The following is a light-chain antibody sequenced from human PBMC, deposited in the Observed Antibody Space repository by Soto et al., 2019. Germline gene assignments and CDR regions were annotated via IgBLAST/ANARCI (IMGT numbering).Light chain of an antibody. CDR1: QSISSW. V-gene: IGKV1-5*03. CDR2: KAS. CDR3: QQYNNSPDT. Sequence: DIQMTQSPSTLATSVGDRVTITCRASQSISSWLAWYQQKPGKAPKLLIYKASSLESGVPSRFSGSVSGTEFTLTISSLQPDDFATYDCQQYNNSPDTGGQGTKLEIK. J-gene: IGKJ2*01.